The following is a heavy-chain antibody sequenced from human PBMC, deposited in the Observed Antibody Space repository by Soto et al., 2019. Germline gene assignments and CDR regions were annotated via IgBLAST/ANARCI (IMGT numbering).Heavy chain of an antibody. D-gene: IGHD3-22*01. CDR2: IYYSGST. CDR1: GGSISSYY. CDR3: ARTPIYYDSSVAGWFDP. Sequence: QVQLQESGPGLVKPSETLSLTCTVSGGSISSYYWSWIRQPPGKGLEWIGYIYYSGSTNYNPSLKSRVTISVDTSKNPFSLKLSSVTAADTAVYYCARTPIYYDSSVAGWFDPWGQGTLVTVSS. V-gene: IGHV4-59*01. J-gene: IGHJ5*02.